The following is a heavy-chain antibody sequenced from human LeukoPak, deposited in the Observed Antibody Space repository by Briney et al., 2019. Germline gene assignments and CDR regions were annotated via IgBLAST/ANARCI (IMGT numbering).Heavy chain of an antibody. D-gene: IGHD2-2*01. CDR3: ARHACSSISCYGAFDI. CDR1: GGSISSGDYY. V-gene: IGHV4-30-4*01. Sequence: SETLSLTCTVSGGSISSGDYYWSWIRQPPGKGLEWIGYIYYSGSTYYNPSLKSRVTISVDTSKNQFSLKLSSVTAADTAVYYCARHACSSISCYGAFDIWGQGTMVTVSS. CDR2: IYYSGST. J-gene: IGHJ3*02.